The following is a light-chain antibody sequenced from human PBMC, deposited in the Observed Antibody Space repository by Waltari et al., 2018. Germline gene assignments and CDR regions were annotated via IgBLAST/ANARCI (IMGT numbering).Light chain of an antibody. CDR1: QSVGSY. CDR3: HQRHSWPIT. V-gene: IGKV3-11*01. CDR2: DAS. J-gene: IGKJ5*01. Sequence: EIVLTQSQATLSLSPGERANLSCRDSQSVGSYFAWYKQKPGQAPSLLIYDASHRATGIPARFSGSGSGTDFTLTISSLEFEDSAVYFCHQRHSWPITFGQGTRLEIK.